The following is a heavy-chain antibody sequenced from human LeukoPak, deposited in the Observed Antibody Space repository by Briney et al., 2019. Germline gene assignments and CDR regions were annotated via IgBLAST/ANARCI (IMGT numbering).Heavy chain of an antibody. CDR2: ISSSGST. Sequence: SETLSLTCTVSGDSISSGDYYWSWIRQPAGKGLEWIGRISSSGSTNYNPSLKSRVTISVDTSKNQFSLNLNSVTAADTAVYYCARGTVNPCDYWGQGTLVTVSS. CDR1: GDSISSGDYY. J-gene: IGHJ4*02. CDR3: ARGTVNPCDY. V-gene: IGHV4-61*02. D-gene: IGHD3-10*01.